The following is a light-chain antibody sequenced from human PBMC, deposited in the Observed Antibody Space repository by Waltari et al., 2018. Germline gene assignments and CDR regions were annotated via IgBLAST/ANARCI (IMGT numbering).Light chain of an antibody. J-gene: IGKJ4*01. CDR3: QQANSFPPT. CDR1: QGISSW. V-gene: IGKV1-12*01. Sequence: DIQMTQSPSSVSASVGDRVTITCRASQGISSWLAWYQKKPGKAPKLLIYAASSCQSGVPSRFSGSGSGTDFTLTISSLQPEDFATYYCQQANSFPPTFGGGTKVEIK. CDR2: AAS.